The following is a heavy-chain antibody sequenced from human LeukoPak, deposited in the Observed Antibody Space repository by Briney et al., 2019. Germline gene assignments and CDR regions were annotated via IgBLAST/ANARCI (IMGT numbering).Heavy chain of an antibody. J-gene: IGHJ4*02. CDR2: ISSNGGST. D-gene: IGHD4-17*01. CDR3: ARVRGDYVVDY. Sequence: AGGSLRLSCAASGFTFSNYALYWVRLAPGKGLEHVSLISSNGGSTYYANSVKGRFTISRDNSKNTRYLHMRSLRAEDMAVYYCARVRGDYVVDYWGQGTLVTVSS. CDR1: GFTFSNYA. V-gene: IGHV3-64*01.